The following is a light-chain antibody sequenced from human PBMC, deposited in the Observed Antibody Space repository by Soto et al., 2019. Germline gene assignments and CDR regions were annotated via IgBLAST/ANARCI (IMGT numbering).Light chain of an antibody. CDR2: GAS. J-gene: IGKJ4*01. CDR3: QQYGRSPLT. Sequence: EIVFTQSPCALSLSPGERATLPCRASQSVTSSYLAWYQQKPGQAPWLLIYGASNRASGIPDRFSGSGSGTDFTLTISRLEPEDSAVYYCQQYGRSPLTFGGGTKVDI. V-gene: IGKV3-20*01. CDR1: QSVTSSY.